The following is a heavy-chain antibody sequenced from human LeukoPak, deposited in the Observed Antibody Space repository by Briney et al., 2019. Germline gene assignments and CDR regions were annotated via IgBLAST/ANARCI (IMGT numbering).Heavy chain of an antibody. Sequence: QPGGSLRLSCAASGFTFSSYDMHWVRQATGKGLQWVSAIGTAGDPYYPGSVKGRFTISRENAKNSLYLQTNNLTAGDTAVYYCARAGRYSSGYKGAFDIWGQGTMVTVSS. D-gene: IGHD5-18*01. J-gene: IGHJ3*02. CDR2: IGTAGDP. V-gene: IGHV3-13*05. CDR1: GFTFSSYD. CDR3: ARAGRYSSGYKGAFDI.